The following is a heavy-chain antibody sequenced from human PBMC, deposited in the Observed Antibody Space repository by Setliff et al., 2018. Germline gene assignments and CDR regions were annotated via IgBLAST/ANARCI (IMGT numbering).Heavy chain of an antibody. V-gene: IGHV1-46*01. D-gene: IGHD6-19*01. CDR2: INPGGGSS. J-gene: IGHJ4*02. CDR3: ARAGLASAGRKGVFDY. CDR1: GYSFTTYY. Sequence: ASVKVSCKASGYSFTTYYMHWVRQAPGQGLEWMGLINPGGGSSSFAQKFQGRVSMTRDTSTNTVYMEVNSLGSEDTAVYFCARAGLASAGRKGVFDYWGQGTLVTASS.